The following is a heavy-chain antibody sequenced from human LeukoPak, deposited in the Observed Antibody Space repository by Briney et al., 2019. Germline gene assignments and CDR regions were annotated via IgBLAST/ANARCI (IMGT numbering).Heavy chain of an antibody. CDR3: AKDLMGYSYGNYYFDY. V-gene: IGHV3-23*01. CDR2: ISGSGGST. D-gene: IGHD5-18*01. J-gene: IGHJ4*02. Sequence: PGGSLRLSCAASGFTFSSYAMSWVRQAPGKGLEWVSAISGSGGSTYYADSVKGRFTISRDNSKNTLYLQMNSLRAEDTAVYYCAKDLMGYSYGNYYFDYWGQGTLVTVSS. CDR1: GFTFSSYA.